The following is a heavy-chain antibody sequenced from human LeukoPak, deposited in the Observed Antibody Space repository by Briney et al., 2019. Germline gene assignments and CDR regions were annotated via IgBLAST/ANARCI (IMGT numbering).Heavy chain of an antibody. CDR1: GYTFTTYY. CDR2: INPSGGST. Sequence: ASVKVSCKASGYTFTTYYMHWVRQAPGQGLEWMGFINPSGGSTSYAQKFQGRVTMTRVTSTSTVYMELSSLRSEDTAVYYCARNVGSGLDYWGRGTLVIVSS. D-gene: IGHD3-10*01. V-gene: IGHV1-46*03. CDR3: ARNVGSGLDY. J-gene: IGHJ4*02.